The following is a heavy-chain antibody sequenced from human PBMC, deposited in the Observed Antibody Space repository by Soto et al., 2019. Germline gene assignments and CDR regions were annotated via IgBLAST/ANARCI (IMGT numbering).Heavy chain of an antibody. V-gene: IGHV1-24*01. Sequence: ASVKVSCKASGYTLTELSMHWVRQAPGKGLEWMGGFDPEDGETIYAQKFQGRVTMTEDTSADTAYMELSSLRSEDTAVYYCATAYSSGWSSFDYWGQGTLVTVSS. CDR2: FDPEDGET. J-gene: IGHJ4*02. CDR1: GYTLTELS. CDR3: ATAYSSGWSSFDY. D-gene: IGHD6-19*01.